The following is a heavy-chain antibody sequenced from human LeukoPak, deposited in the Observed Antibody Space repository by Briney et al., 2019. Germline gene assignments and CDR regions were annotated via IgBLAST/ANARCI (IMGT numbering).Heavy chain of an antibody. J-gene: IGHJ4*02. Sequence: GASVKVSCKASGGTFSSYIITWVRQAPGQGLEWMGRIIPIFGTPDYAQKFQGRVTITADESTSTACMELSRLRFEDTAMYYCARDNSGWSVDYWGQGTLVTVTS. D-gene: IGHD6-19*01. CDR3: ARDNSGWSVDY. CDR1: GGTFSSYI. CDR2: IIPIFGTP. V-gene: IGHV1-69*13.